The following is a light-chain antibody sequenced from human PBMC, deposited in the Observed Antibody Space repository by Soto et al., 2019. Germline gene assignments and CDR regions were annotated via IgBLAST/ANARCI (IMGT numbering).Light chain of an antibody. Sequence: QPVLTQSPSASASLGASVKLTCTLSSGHSSYAIAWHQQQPEKGPRYLMKLNSDGSHSKGDGIPDRFSGSSSGAERYLTISGLQSEDEADYYCQPWGTGIHVVFGGGTKVTVL. CDR1: SGHSSYA. V-gene: IGLV4-69*01. CDR3: QPWGTGIHVV. CDR2: LNSDGSH. J-gene: IGLJ2*01.